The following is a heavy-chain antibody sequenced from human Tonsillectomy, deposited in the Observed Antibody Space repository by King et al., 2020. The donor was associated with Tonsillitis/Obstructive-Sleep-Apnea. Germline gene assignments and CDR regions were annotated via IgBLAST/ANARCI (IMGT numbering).Heavy chain of an antibody. CDR3: AREITIFGVLTSDGMDV. D-gene: IGHD3-3*01. J-gene: IGHJ6*02. Sequence: QLQESGPGLVKPSETLSLTCTVSGGSISSSYWSWIRQPPGKGLEWIGYIYYRGSTNYNPSLKSRVPISVDTSKNQFSLKLSSVTAADTAVYYCAREITIFGVLTSDGMDVWGQGTTVTVSS. CDR1: GGSISSSY. CDR2: IYYRGST. V-gene: IGHV4-59*01.